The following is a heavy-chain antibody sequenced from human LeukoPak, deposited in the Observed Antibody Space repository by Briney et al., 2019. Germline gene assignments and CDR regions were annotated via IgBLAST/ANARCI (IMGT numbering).Heavy chain of an antibody. CDR1: GGSISSSSYY. V-gene: IGHV4-39*01. CDR3: ARTTYYDFWGGFNWFDP. CDR2: VYYSGST. D-gene: IGHD3-3*01. Sequence: SETLSLTCTVSGGSISSSSYYWGWIRQPPGKGLEWIGSVYYSGSTYYNPSLRSRVTISVDTSKNQFSLKLNSVTAADTAVYYCARTTYYDFWGGFNWFDPWGQGTLVTVSS. J-gene: IGHJ5*02.